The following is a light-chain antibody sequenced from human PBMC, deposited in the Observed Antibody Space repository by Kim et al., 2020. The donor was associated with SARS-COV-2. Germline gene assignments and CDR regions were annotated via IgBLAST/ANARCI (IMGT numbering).Light chain of an antibody. V-gene: IGKV1-39*01. CDR2: AAS. Sequence: DIQMTQSPSSLSASVGDRVTITCRASQSISNYLNWYQQKPGKAPKLLIYAASSLQSGVPSRFSGSGSGTDFTLTISSLQPEDFASYYFQQSYRSATWTFGQGTKVEIK. CDR3: QQSYRSATWT. J-gene: IGKJ1*01. CDR1: QSISNY.